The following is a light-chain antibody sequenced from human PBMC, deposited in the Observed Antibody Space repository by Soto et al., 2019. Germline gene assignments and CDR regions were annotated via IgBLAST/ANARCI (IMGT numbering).Light chain of an antibody. J-gene: IGKJ1*01. Sequence: DIQMTQSPSSVSASVGDRVTIICRASQAIGTWLAWYQQKPGRTPKLLIYGASTLQSGVPSRFSGSGSGTEFTLTISSLQAEDFASYYCHQANSYPWTFGQGTTVEI. CDR3: HQANSYPWT. V-gene: IGKV1-12*01. CDR2: GAS. CDR1: QAIGTW.